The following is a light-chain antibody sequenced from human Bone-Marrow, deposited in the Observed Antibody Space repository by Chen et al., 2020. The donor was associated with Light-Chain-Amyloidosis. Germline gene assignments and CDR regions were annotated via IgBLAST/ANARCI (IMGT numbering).Light chain of an antibody. J-gene: IGLJ1*01. Sequence: QSALTQPRSVSGSPGQSVAISCPGTSSDVGGYNYVSWYQQHPGKAPKLIIYGVSERPSGVPDRCSGSKSGNTASLTISGLQAEDEADYYCCSYAGTYTFFVFGTGTKVTVL. V-gene: IGLV2-11*01. CDR2: GVS. CDR3: CSYAGTYTFFV. CDR1: SSDVGGYNY.